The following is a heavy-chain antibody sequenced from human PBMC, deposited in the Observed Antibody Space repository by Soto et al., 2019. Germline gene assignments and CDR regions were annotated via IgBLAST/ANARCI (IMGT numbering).Heavy chain of an antibody. V-gene: IGHV3-30-3*01. CDR3: ARESIGDSSGYATDY. Sequence: QVQLVESGGGVVQPGRSLRLSCAASGFTFSSYAMHWVRQAPGKGLEWVAVISYDGSNKYYADSVKGRFTISRDNSKNTLDLQMNSLRAEDTAVDYCARESIGDSSGYATDYWGQGTLVTVSS. CDR2: ISYDGSNK. D-gene: IGHD3-22*01. CDR1: GFTFSSYA. J-gene: IGHJ4*02.